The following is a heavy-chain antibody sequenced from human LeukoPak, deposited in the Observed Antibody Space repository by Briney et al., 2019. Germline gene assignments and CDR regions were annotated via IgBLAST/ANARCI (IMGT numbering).Heavy chain of an antibody. D-gene: IGHD3-22*01. CDR1: GFTFSSNY. V-gene: IGHV3-66*01. J-gene: IGHJ4*02. Sequence: GGSLRLSCAASGFTFSSNYMSWVRQAPGKGLEWVSVIYSGGSTYYSDSVKGRFTISRDNSKNTLYLQMNRLRAEDTAVYYCARGTYDSSGYPSRYFDYWGQGTLVTVSS. CDR3: ARGTYDSSGYPSRYFDY. CDR2: IYSGGST.